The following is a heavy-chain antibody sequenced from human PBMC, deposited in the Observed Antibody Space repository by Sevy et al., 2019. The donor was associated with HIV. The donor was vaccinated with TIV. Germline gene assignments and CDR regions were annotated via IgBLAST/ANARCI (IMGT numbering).Heavy chain of an antibody. D-gene: IGHD3-10*01. CDR1: GFTFNNYG. V-gene: IGHV3-30*18. CDR2: VSYDGSTK. J-gene: IGHJ6*02. Sequence: GGSLRLSCAASGFTFNNYGMHWVRQAPGKGLEWVAVVSYDGSTKNSVDSVKGRFTISRDNSKKTVYLQMNSLRVEDTAVYYCAKESVVYRSGSYSSYGMDVWGQGTTVTVSS. CDR3: AKESVVYRSGSYSSYGMDV.